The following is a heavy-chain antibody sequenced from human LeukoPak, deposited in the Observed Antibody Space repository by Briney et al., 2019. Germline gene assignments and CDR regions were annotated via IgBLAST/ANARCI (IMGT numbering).Heavy chain of an antibody. CDR3: ARDVGDGLVVAATSPDY. V-gene: IGHV1-18*01. CDR2: ISAYNGNT. CDR1: GYTFTRYG. D-gene: IGHD2-15*01. J-gene: IGHJ4*02. Sequence: GASVKVSCKASGYTFTRYGISWVRQAPGQGVEGMGWISAYNGNTNYAQKLQGRVTMTTDTSTSTAYMELRSLRSDDTAVYYCARDVGDGLVVAATSPDYWGQGTLVTVS.